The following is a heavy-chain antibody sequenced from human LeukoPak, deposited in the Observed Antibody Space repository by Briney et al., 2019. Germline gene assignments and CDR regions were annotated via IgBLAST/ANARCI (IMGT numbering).Heavy chain of an antibody. CDR2: IYSGGST. Sequence: GGSLRLSCAASGFTVSSNYMSWVRQAPGKGLEWVSVIYSGGSTYYADSVKGRFTISRDNSKNTLYLQMNSLRSEDTAVYYCARDPSVPYYDSSHYYFDYWGQGTLVTVSS. CDR3: ARDPSVPYYDSSHYYFDY. V-gene: IGHV3-53*05. D-gene: IGHD3-22*01. J-gene: IGHJ4*02. CDR1: GFTVSSNY.